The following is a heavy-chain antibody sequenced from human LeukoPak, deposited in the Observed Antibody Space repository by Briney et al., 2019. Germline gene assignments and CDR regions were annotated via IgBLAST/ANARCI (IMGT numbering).Heavy chain of an antibody. J-gene: IGHJ4*02. Sequence: GGSLRLSCVGSGLTFSGFEMNWVRQAPGKGLEWVSYIRSDDSLKTYADSVKGRFTISRDNAKNSLFLQMNSLRVEDTAIYYCARRFRDWGQGMLATVS. CDR2: IRSDDSLK. CDR1: GLTFSGFE. V-gene: IGHV3-48*03. D-gene: IGHD5-24*01. CDR3: ARRFRD.